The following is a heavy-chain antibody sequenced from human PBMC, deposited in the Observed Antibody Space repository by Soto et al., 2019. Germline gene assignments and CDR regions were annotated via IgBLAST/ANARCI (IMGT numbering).Heavy chain of an antibody. Sequence: GASVKVSCKASGYAFTSYGISWVRQAPGQGLEWMGWISAYNGNTNYAQKLQGRVTMTTDTSTSTAYMELRSLRSDDTAVYYCARDAYYYDSSGYYFDYWGQGTLVTVS. V-gene: IGHV1-18*01. CDR2: ISAYNGNT. J-gene: IGHJ4*02. CDR1: GYAFTSYG. D-gene: IGHD3-22*01. CDR3: ARDAYYYDSSGYYFDY.